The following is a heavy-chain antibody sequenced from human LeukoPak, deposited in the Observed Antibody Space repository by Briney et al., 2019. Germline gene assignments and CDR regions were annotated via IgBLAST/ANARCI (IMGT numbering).Heavy chain of an antibody. CDR3: ARGSGTITMVRGVLYGMDV. CDR2: IIPIFGTA. Sequence: SVKVSCKASGGTFSSYAISWVRQAPGQGLEWMGGIIPIFGTANYAQKFQGRVTISADESTSTAYMELRSLRSEDTAVYYCARGSGTITMVRGVLYGMDVWGQGTTVTVSS. CDR1: GGTFSSYA. J-gene: IGHJ6*02. V-gene: IGHV1-69*13. D-gene: IGHD3-10*01.